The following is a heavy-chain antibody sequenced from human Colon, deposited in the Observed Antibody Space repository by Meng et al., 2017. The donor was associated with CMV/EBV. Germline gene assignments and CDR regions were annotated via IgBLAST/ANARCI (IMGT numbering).Heavy chain of an antibody. CDR2: IYPQDGGT. CDR3: VRESWYFDF. V-gene: IGHV1-2*02. D-gene: IGHD6-13*01. J-gene: IGHJ4*02. CDR1: GYTFTANH. Sequence: QVQLVQSGTEGKEPGASVKVSCKTSGYTFTANHLHGVRQAPGQGLEWMGWIYPQDGGTYFAQKFQDRVTLTRDTSITTAYMELSGLTSDDTAIYYCVRESWYFDFWGEGTLVTVSS.